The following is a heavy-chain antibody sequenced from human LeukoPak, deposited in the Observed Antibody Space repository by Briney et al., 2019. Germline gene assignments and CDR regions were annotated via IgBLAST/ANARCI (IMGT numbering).Heavy chain of an antibody. Sequence: GGSLRLSCTASGFTFGDYAMSWVRPAPGKGLEWVGFIRSKAYGGTTEYAASVKGRFTISRDDSKSIAYLQMNSLKTEDTAVYYCTRVFDSSGYYGRDWGQGTLVTVSS. V-gene: IGHV3-49*04. CDR1: GFTFGDYA. CDR3: TRVFDSSGYYGRD. J-gene: IGHJ4*02. D-gene: IGHD3-22*01. CDR2: IRSKAYGGTT.